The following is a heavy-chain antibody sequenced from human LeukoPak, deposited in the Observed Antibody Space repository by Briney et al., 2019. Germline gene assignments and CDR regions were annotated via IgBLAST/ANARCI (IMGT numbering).Heavy chain of an antibody. CDR2: IIPLFGTP. V-gene: IGHV1-69*13. CDR1: GGTFSNYA. D-gene: IGHD2-21*01. CDR3: ARDSSEFRSLIPH. J-gene: IGHJ1*01. Sequence: SVKVSCKASGGTFSNYAISWVRQAPGQGLEWMGGIIPLFGTPNYAQKFQGRVTITADEPTSTAYLELSSLRSEDTAVYYCARDSSEFRSLIPHWGQGTLVAVSS.